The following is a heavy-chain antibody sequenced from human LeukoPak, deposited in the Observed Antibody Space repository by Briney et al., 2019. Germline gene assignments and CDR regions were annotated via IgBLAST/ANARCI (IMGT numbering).Heavy chain of an antibody. CDR1: GDSISSGAYS. CDR2: IYHSGST. Sequence: SETLSLTCAVSGDSISSGAYSWSWIRQPPGKGLDWIGYIYHSGSTYYNPSLKSRVTISVDRSKNQFSLKLSSITAADTAVYYCARVSSRSGSWDFDSWGQGTLVTVSS. V-gene: IGHV4-30-2*01. D-gene: IGHD1-26*01. CDR3: ARVSSRSGSWDFDS. J-gene: IGHJ4*02.